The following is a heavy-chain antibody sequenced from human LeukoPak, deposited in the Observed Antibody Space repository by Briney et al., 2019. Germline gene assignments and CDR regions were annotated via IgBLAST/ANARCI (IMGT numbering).Heavy chain of an antibody. CDR2: IYSGGST. CDR1: GFTVSSNY. Sequence: GGSLRLSCAASGFTVSSNYMSWVRQAPGKGLEWVSVIYSGGSTYYADSVKGRFTISRDNSKNTLYLQMNSLRAEDTAVYYCAKDSAGLELPHFDYWGQGTLVTVSS. CDR3: AKDSAGLELPHFDY. J-gene: IGHJ4*02. V-gene: IGHV3-53*01. D-gene: IGHD1-7*01.